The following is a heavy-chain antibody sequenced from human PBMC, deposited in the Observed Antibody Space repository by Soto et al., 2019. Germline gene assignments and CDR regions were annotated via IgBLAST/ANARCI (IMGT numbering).Heavy chain of an antibody. D-gene: IGHD4-17*01. CDR1: GGSISDGYY. Sequence: SEPLSLTCTVSGGSISDGYYWSWIRQHPGKGLEWIGSISDSGSTSYNPSLKSRLTISVDTSKNQFSLNLRSVTAADTAVYYCARVGATVTSQALGFDHWGQGILVTVSS. CDR2: ISDSGST. CDR3: ARVGATVTSQALGFDH. V-gene: IGHV4-31*03. J-gene: IGHJ4*02.